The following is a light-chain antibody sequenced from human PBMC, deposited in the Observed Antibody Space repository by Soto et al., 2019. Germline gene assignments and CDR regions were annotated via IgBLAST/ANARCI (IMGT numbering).Light chain of an antibody. V-gene: IGKV3-15*01. CDR1: QSVNSN. CDR3: QQYNKWPPIT. Sequence: VLSQSPAILSLSPGERATLSCRASQSVNSNLAWYQQKPGRAPRLLIFGASTRATGIPARFSGSGSGTEFTLTISSLQSEDFAVYYCQQYNKWPPITFGQGTRLEI. J-gene: IGKJ5*01. CDR2: GAS.